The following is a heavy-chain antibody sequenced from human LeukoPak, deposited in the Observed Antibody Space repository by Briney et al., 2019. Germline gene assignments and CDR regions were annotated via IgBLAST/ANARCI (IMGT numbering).Heavy chain of an antibody. CDR1: GFTFNDYY. D-gene: IGHD1-26*01. CDR3: ARESSAGATGDYSDY. Sequence: PGGSLRLSCAASGFTFNDYYMTWVRQAPGKELEWVSHISGSGITIYYADSVKGRFTISRDNAKRSLYLHMNSLRVEDTAFYFCARESSAGATGDYSDYWGQGALVTVSS. CDR2: ISGSGITI. V-gene: IGHV3-11*01. J-gene: IGHJ4*02.